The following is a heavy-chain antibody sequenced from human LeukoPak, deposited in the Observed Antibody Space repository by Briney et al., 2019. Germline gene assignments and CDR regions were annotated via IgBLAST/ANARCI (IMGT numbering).Heavy chain of an antibody. CDR2: IYHSGGT. Sequence: SETLSLTCTVSGYSISSGYYWGWIRQPPGKGLEWIGSIYHSGGTYYNPSLKGRVTISVDTSKNQFSLKLSSVTAADTAVYYCARGLDDYSNYASYYYYYMDVWGKGTTVTISS. V-gene: IGHV4-38-2*02. D-gene: IGHD4-11*01. CDR1: GYSISSGYY. J-gene: IGHJ6*03. CDR3: ARGLDDYSNYASYYYYYMDV.